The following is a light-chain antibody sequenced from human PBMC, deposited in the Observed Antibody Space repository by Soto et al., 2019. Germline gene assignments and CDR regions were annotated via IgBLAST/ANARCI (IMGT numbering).Light chain of an antibody. Sequence: DIQMTQSSSSLSGSVGDRVTITCRASQTISSWLAWYQQKPGKAPKLLIYKASTLKSGVPSRFSGSGSGTEFTLTISSLQPDDFATYYCQHYNSYSEAFGQGTTVDIK. J-gene: IGKJ1*01. CDR3: QHYNSYSEA. V-gene: IGKV1-5*03. CDR2: KAS. CDR1: QTISSW.